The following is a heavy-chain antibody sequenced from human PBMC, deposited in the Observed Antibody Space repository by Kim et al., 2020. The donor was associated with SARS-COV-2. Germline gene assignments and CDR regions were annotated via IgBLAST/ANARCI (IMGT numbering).Heavy chain of an antibody. J-gene: IGHJ4*02. CDR3: APLITAYYFDY. CDR2: T. Sequence: TKYSQRFQGKVTITRDTSASTAYMELSSLRSEDTAVYYCAPLITAYYFDYWGQGTLVTVSS. V-gene: IGHV1-3*01. D-gene: IGHD1-20*01.